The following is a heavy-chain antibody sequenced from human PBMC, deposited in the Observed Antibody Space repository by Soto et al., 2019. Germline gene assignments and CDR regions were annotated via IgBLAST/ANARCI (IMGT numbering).Heavy chain of an antibody. J-gene: IGHJ6*02. CDR2: IDPIGSHI. CDR1: GLSFSSSW. CDR3: AREGYYVHTGYYYYGMDV. V-gene: IGHV3-7*01. D-gene: IGHD1-26*01. Sequence: PGGSLRLSCEVSGLSFSSSWMSWVRQAPGKGLEWVAYIDPIGSHIHYVAPVMGRFTISRDNAKKSLYLQMNSLRDEDTAVYYCAREGYYVHTGYYYYGMDVWGQGTTVTVSS.